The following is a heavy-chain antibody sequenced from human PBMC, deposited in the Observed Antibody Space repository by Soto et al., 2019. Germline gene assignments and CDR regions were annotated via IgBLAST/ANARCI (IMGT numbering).Heavy chain of an antibody. Sequence: SETLSLTCTVSGGSISSYYWSWIRQPPGKGLEWIGYIYYSGSTNYNPSLKSRVTISVDTSKNQFSLKLSSVTAADTAVYYCARERGEYGEPTLFDYWGQGTLVTISS. CDR3: ARERGEYGEPTLFDY. J-gene: IGHJ4*02. CDR1: GGSISSYY. CDR2: IYYSGST. D-gene: IGHD4-17*01. V-gene: IGHV4-59*01.